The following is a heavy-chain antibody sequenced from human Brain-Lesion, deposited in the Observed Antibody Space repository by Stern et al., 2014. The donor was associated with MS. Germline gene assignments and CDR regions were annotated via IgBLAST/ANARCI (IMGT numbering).Heavy chain of an antibody. CDR1: GFSLRTDGVG. CDR3: AHRRPHYASWDNGDFDY. D-gene: IGHD3-3*01. V-gene: IGHV2-5*09. Sequence: QVHLRESGPALVTPTQTLTLTCTFSGFSLRTDGVGVGWVRQPPGQALESLALIYWDNAKRSRPSLRSRLTMTKDTSRNQVVLTMTNMDPVDTATYYCAHRRPHYASWDNGDFDYWGQGALVTVSS. J-gene: IGHJ4*02. CDR2: IYWDNAK.